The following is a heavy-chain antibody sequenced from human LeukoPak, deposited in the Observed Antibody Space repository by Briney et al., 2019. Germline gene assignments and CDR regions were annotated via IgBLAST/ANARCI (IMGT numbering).Heavy chain of an antibody. V-gene: IGHV1-2*06. CDR3: ARARRDGYNGKDY. J-gene: IGHJ4*02. Sequence: GASVKVSCKASGYTFSTYPMNWVRQAPGQGLERMGRINPNSGGTNYAQKFQGRVTMTRDTSISTAYMELSRLRSDDTAVYYCARARRDGYNGKDYWGQGTLVTVSS. CDR1: GYTFSTYP. CDR2: INPNSGGT. D-gene: IGHD5-24*01.